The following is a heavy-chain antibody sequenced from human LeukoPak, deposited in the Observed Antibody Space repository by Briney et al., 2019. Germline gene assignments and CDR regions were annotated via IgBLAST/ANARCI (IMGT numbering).Heavy chain of an antibody. V-gene: IGHV3-53*01. CDR3: AKVGIAVAGTGSFGY. J-gene: IGHJ4*02. Sequence: GGSLRLSCAASGFTVSSNYMSWVRQAPGKGLEWVSVIYSGGSTYYADSVKGRFTISRDNSKNTLYLQMNSLRAEDTAVYYCAKVGIAVAGTGSFGYWGQGTLVTVSS. D-gene: IGHD6-19*01. CDR1: GFTVSSNY. CDR2: IYSGGST.